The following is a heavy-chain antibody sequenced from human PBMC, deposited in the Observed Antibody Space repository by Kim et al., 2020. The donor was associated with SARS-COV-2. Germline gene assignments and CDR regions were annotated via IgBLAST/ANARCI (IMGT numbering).Heavy chain of an antibody. V-gene: IGHV3-33*05. Sequence: GGSLRLSCAASAFTFSAYDMHWVRQSPGKGLEWVAIISYDESNKHFADSVKGRFTISRDNSKNTLSLVMNSLRAEDTAVYYCARGGYCSGGSCYPALFDYWGQGTLVTVSS. CDR1: AFTFSAYD. CDR3: ARGGYCSGGSCYPALFDY. D-gene: IGHD2-15*01. CDR2: ISYDESNK. J-gene: IGHJ4*02.